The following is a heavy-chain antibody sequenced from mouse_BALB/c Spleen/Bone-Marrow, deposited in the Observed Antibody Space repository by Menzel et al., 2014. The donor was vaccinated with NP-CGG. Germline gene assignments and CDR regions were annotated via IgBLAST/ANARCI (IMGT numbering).Heavy chain of an antibody. J-gene: IGHJ4*01. CDR3: SYGNFAMDY. V-gene: IGHV14-4*02. CDR2: IDPENGDT. CDR1: GFNIKDYY. D-gene: IGHD2-1*01. Sequence: EVQLQQSGAELVRSGASVKLSCTASGFNIKDYYMHWVKRRPEQGLEWIGWIDPENGDTEYAPKFQGKATMTADTSSNTAYLQLSSLTSEDTAVYYCSYGNFAMDYWGQGTSVTVSS.